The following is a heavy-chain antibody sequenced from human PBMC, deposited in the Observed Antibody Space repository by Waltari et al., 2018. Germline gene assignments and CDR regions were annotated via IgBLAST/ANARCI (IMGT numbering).Heavy chain of an antibody. V-gene: IGHV4-39*07. Sequence: QLQLQESGPGLVKPSETLSLTCPVPGGSISSSSYYWGWIRQPPGNGLEWIGSIYYSGSTYYNPSLKSRVTISVDTSKNQFSLKLSSVTAADTAVYYCARSRITMIVVVRSLDYWGQGTLVTVSS. CDR2: IYYSGST. CDR3: ARSRITMIVVVRSLDY. CDR1: GGSISSSSYY. J-gene: IGHJ4*02. D-gene: IGHD3-22*01.